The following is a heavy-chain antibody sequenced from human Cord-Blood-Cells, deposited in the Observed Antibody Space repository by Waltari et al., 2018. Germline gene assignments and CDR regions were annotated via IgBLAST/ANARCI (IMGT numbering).Heavy chain of an antibody. Sequence: QVQLQESGPGLVKPSETLSLTCTVSGGSISSYYWSWIRQPPGKGLEWIGYIYYSGSTNYNPSLKSRVTISVDTSKNQFSLKLSSVTAADTAVYYCARDRAGEDRNWYFDLWGRGTLVTVS. CDR3: ARDRAGEDRNWYFDL. CDR2: IYYSGST. CDR1: GGSISSYY. J-gene: IGHJ2*01. D-gene: IGHD7-27*01. V-gene: IGHV4-59*01.